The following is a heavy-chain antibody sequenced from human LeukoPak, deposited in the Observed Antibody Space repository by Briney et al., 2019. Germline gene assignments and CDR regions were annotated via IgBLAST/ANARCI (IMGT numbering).Heavy chain of an antibody. CDR3: AKDQGYDILTGYYMNWFDP. CDR2: ISGSGGGT. Sequence: GASLRLSCAASGFTFSSYAMSWVRQGPGKGLEWVSAISGSGGGTYYADSVKGRFTISRDNSKKTLYLQMNSLRAEDTAVYYCAKDQGYDILTGYYMNWFDPWGQGTLVTVSS. CDR1: GFTFSSYA. D-gene: IGHD3-9*01. V-gene: IGHV3-23*01. J-gene: IGHJ5*02.